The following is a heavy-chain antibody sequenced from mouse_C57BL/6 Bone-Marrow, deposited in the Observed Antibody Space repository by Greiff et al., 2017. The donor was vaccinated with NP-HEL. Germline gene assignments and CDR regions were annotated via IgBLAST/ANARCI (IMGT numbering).Heavy chain of an antibody. CDR2: INPSNGGT. D-gene: IGHD1-1*01. Sequence: VQLQQSGTELVKPGASVKLSCKASGYTFTSYWMHWVKQRPGQGLEWIGNINPSNGGTNYNEKFKSKATLTVDKSSSTACMQLSSLTSEDSAVYYCAREGLLRYFDYWGQGTTLTVSS. V-gene: IGHV1-53*01. J-gene: IGHJ2*01. CDR1: GYTFTSYW. CDR3: AREGLLRYFDY.